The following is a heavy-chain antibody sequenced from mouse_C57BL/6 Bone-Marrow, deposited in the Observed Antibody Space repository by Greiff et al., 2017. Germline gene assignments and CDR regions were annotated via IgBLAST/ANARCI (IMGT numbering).Heavy chain of an antibody. J-gene: IGHJ3*01. CDR1: GFNIKNTY. D-gene: IGHD2-12*01. Sequence: DVKLQESVAELVRPGASVKLSCTASGFNIKNTYMHWVKQRPEQGLEWIGRIDPANGNTKYAPKFPCKATITADTSSNTAYLQLSSLTSEDTAIYYCARYLLYGAWFAYWGQGTLVTVSA. CDR2: IDPANGNT. V-gene: IGHV14-3*01. CDR3: ARYLLYGAWFAY.